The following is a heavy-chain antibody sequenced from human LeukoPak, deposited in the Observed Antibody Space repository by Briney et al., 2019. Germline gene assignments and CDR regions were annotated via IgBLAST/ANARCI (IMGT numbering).Heavy chain of an antibody. J-gene: IGHJ4*02. V-gene: IGHV3-15*01. CDR2: IKSKTDGGTT. CDR1: GFTFSNAW. D-gene: IGHD4-23*01. CDR3: TTVNYGGNSKFDY. Sequence: PGGSLRLSCAASGFTFSNAWMSWVRQAPGKGLERVGRIKSKTDGGTTDYAAPVKGRFTISRDDSKNTLYLQMNSLKTEDTAVYYCTTVNYGGNSKFDYWGQGTLVTVSS.